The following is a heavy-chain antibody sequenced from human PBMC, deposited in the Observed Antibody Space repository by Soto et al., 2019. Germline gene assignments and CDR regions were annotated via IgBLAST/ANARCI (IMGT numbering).Heavy chain of an antibody. CDR2: IIPFFKAT. V-gene: IGHV1-69*13. D-gene: IGHD3-16*01. Sequence: SVKVSGKASGGTFSSHAISWVRQAPGQGLEWMGGIIPFFKATNYAQKFQGRVTITADDSTSTSYMDLYSLRSEDTAMYYCARDVPLNYYDGTYSYYAMDVWGQGTTVTVSS. CDR3: ARDVPLNYYDGTYSYYAMDV. J-gene: IGHJ6*02. CDR1: GGTFSSHA.